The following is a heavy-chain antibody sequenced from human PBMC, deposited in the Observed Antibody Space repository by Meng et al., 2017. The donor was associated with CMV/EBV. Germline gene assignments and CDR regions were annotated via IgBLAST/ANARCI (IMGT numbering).Heavy chain of an antibody. J-gene: IGHJ4*02. Sequence: QVQLQESGPGLVKPSQNLPPTCTVSGGSISSGDYYWSWIRQPPGKGLEWIGYIYYSGSTYYNPSLKSRVTISVDTSKNQFSLKLSSVTAADTAVYYCARDNRRGGVDYWGQGTLVTVSS. CDR2: IYYSGST. CDR1: GGSISSGDYY. D-gene: IGHD3-3*01. CDR3: ARDNRRGGVDY. V-gene: IGHV4-30-4*08.